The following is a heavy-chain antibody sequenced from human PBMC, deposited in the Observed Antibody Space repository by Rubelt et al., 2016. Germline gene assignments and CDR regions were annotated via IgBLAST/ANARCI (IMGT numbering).Heavy chain of an antibody. Sequence: GGSFSGYYWSWIRQPPGKGLEWIGYVYYGGSTNYNPSLKSRVTISVDTSKNQFSLKLSSVTAADTAVYYCARGRGFGYWGQGTLVTVSS. CDR2: VYYGGST. V-gene: IGHV4-59*01. D-gene: IGHD2-2*03. CDR1: GGSFSGYY. J-gene: IGHJ4*02. CDR3: ARGRGFGY.